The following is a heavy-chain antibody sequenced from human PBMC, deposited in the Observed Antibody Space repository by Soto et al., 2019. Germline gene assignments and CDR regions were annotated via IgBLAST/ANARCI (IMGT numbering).Heavy chain of an antibody. J-gene: IGHJ4*02. CDR3: MLGSGWKDFEY. D-gene: IGHD3-22*01. Sequence: PSETLSLTCTVSGGSISSSSYYWGWIRQPPGKGLEWIGNIYYSGSTYYNPSLKSRVTISVDTSKNQFSLKLSSVTAADTAVYYCMLGSGWKDFEYWGQGTLVTVSS. CDR1: GGSISSSSYY. V-gene: IGHV4-39*01. CDR2: IYYSGST.